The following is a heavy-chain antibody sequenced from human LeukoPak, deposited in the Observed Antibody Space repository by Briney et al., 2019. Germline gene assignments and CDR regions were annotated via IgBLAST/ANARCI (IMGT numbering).Heavy chain of an antibody. D-gene: IGHD2-2*01. CDR1: GGSISSGDYY. Sequence: SETLSLTCTVSGGSISSGDYYWSWIRQPPGKGLEWIGYIYYSGSTNYNPSLKSRVTISLDTSKNQFSLKLSSVTAADTAMYYCARLYCSRTSCLFDSWGQGALVTVSS. CDR2: IYYSGST. CDR3: ARLYCSRTSCLFDS. V-gene: IGHV4-61*08. J-gene: IGHJ4*02.